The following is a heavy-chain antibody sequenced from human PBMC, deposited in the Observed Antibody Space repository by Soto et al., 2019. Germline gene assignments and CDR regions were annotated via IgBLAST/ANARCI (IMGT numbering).Heavy chain of an antibody. V-gene: IGHV3-7*04. CDR1: GFTFKSEW. D-gene: IGHD2-15*01. CDR2: MKGDGTKE. CDR3: ARVISPSFGGGSCDAFAL. J-gene: IGHJ3*01. Sequence: EVQLVESGGGMVQPGRSLRLSCVGSGFTFKSEWMTWVRQAPGKGLDWVANMKGDGTKENYVGSVKGRFTISRDNAQNSLYLQMNRLRVEATAVYYCARVISPSFGGGSCDAFALWGQGTVVSFSS.